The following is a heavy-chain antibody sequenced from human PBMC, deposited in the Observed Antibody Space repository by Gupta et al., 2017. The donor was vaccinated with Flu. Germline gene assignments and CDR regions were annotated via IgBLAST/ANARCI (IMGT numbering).Heavy chain of an antibody. CDR1: GGSFSGYY. CDR3: ARARGYYDFWSGYQRPYYFDY. D-gene: IGHD3-3*01. CDR2: INHSGST. V-gene: IGHV4-34*01. J-gene: IGHJ4*02. Sequence: QLQLQQWGAGLLKPSETLSLTCAVYGGSFSGYYWSWIRQPPGKGLEWIGEINHSGSTNYNPSLKSRVTISVDTSKNQFSLKLSSVTAADTAVYYCARARGYYDFWSGYQRPYYFDYWGQGTLVTVSS.